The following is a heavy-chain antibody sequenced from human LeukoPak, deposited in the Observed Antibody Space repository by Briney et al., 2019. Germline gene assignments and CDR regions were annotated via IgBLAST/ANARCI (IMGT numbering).Heavy chain of an antibody. CDR3: ARGGTRAFDI. J-gene: IGHJ3*02. Sequence: SETLSPTCTVSGGSISSYYWSWIRQPPGKGLEWIGYIYYSGSTNYNPSLKSRVTISVDTSKNQFSLKLSSVTAADTAVYYCARGGTRAFDIWGQGTMVTVSS. CDR2: IYYSGST. V-gene: IGHV4-59*01. D-gene: IGHD3-16*01. CDR1: GGSISSYY.